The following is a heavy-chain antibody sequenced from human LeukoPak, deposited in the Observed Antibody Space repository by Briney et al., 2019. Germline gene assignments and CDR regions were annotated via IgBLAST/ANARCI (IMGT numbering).Heavy chain of an antibody. CDR1: GGSISSSSYS. J-gene: IGHJ6*02. V-gene: IGHV4-39*01. Sequence: SETLSLTCTVSGGSISSSSYSWGWIRQPPGKGLEWIGSIYYSGSTYYNPSLKSRVTISVDTSKNQFSLKLSSVTAADTAVYYWARPGEQGDPWGRDVGAQGPTVTVS. CDR2: IYYSGST. D-gene: IGHD3-16*01. CDR3: ARPGEQGDPWGRDV.